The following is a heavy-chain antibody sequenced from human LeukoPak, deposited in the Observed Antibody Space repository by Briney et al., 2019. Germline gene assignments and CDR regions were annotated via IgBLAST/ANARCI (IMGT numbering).Heavy chain of an antibody. CDR3: ARGGYVWGSYRRNAFDY. V-gene: IGHV4-34*01. D-gene: IGHD3-16*01. CDR2: INHSGST. CDR1: GGSFSGYY. J-gene: IGHJ4*02. Sequence: SETLSLTCAVYGGSFSGYYWSWICQPPGKGLEWIGEINHSGSTNYNPSLKSRVTISVDTSKNQFSLKLSSVTAADTAVYYCARGGYVWGSYRRNAFDYWGQGTLVTVSS.